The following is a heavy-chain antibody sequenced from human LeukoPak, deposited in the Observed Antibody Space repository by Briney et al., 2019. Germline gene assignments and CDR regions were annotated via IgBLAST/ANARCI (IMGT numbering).Heavy chain of an antibody. CDR2: IYYSGST. D-gene: IGHD6-19*01. Sequence: PSGTLSLTCTVSGGSISSYYWSWIRQPPGKGLEWIGYIYYSGSTNYNPSLKSRVTISVDTSKNQFSLKLSSVTAADTAVYYCARDQLSGWNYYGMDVWGQGTTVTVSS. CDR3: ARDQLSGWNYYGMDV. CDR1: GGSISSYY. J-gene: IGHJ6*02. V-gene: IGHV4-59*01.